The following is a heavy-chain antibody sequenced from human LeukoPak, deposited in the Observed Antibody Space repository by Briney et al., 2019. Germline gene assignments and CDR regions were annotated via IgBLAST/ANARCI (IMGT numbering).Heavy chain of an antibody. D-gene: IGHD3-9*01. CDR3: ARGGRSTYFDWSPDY. CDR2: ISSSSSYI. Sequence: PGGSLRLSCAASGFTLSSYSMNWVRQAPGKGLEWVSSISSSSSYIYYADSVKGRFTISRDNARNSLYLQMNSLRAEDTAVYYCARGGRSTYFDWSPDYWGEGTLVTVSS. J-gene: IGHJ4*02. V-gene: IGHV3-21*06. CDR1: GFTLSSYS.